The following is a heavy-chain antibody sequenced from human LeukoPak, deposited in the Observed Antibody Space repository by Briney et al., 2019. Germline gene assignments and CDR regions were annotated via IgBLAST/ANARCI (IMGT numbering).Heavy chain of an antibody. CDR1: GYTLTELS. CDR2: FDPEDGET. Sequence: ASVKVSCKVSGYTLTELSMHWVRQAPGKGLEWMGGFDPEDGETIYAQKFQSRVTMTEDTSTDTAYMELSRLSSDDTAVYYCARDGPGSGKTYFDYWGQGTLVTVSS. CDR3: ARDGPGSGKTYFDY. J-gene: IGHJ4*02. D-gene: IGHD3-10*01. V-gene: IGHV1-24*01.